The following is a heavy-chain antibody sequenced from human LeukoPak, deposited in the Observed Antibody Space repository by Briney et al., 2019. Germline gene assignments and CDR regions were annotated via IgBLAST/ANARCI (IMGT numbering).Heavy chain of an antibody. CDR2: ISGSGGST. CDR1: GLTLSSYA. CDR3: AKGLELEDAFDI. J-gene: IGHJ3*02. D-gene: IGHD1-7*01. V-gene: IGHV3-23*01. Sequence: GGALRVSCVASGLTLSSYAMSGVGQAPGKGLEGVSAISGSGGSTYYADSVKGRITISRDNSKDTLHLQMNSLRAEDTAVYYCAKGLELEDAFDIWGQGTMVTVSS.